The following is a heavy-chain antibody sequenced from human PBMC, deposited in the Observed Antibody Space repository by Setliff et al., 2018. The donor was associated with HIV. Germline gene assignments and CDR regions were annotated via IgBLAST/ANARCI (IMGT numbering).Heavy chain of an antibody. CDR2: MNPDSRNT. CDR3: ARVFGVRQAFDN. V-gene: IGHV1-8*02. Sequence: ASVKVSCKPSGYTFTNYDINWVRQAAGQGLEWMGWMNPDSRNTGYAQRFEGSVTMTWDTSITTAYMELSRLSSDDTAVYYCARVFGVRQAFDNWGQGTLVTVSS. D-gene: IGHD3-10*02. CDR1: GYTFTNYD. J-gene: IGHJ4*02.